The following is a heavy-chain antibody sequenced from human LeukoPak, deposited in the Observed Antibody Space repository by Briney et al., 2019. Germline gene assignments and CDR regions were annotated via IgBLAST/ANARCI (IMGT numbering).Heavy chain of an antibody. CDR1: GGTYSSYA. CDR3: ARDPYYYDSSGEGEYGMDV. D-gene: IGHD3-22*01. Sequence: SVKVSCKASGGTYSSYAISWVRQAPGQGLEWMGGIIVIFGSANYAQKFQGRVTITADESTSTAYMELSSLRSEDTAVYYCARDPYYYDSSGEGEYGMDVWGQGTTVTVSS. V-gene: IGHV1-69*13. CDR2: IIVIFGSA. J-gene: IGHJ6*02.